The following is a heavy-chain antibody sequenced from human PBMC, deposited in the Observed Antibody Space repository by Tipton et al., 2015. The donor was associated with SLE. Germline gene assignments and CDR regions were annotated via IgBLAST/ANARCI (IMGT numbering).Heavy chain of an antibody. D-gene: IGHD1-1*01. V-gene: IGHV4-59*01. CDR3: ARDGYNRNWFKY. CDR1: GGSISSYY. J-gene: IGHJ5*01. CDR2: IYYTGST. Sequence: TLSLTCTVSGGSISSYYWSWIRQPPGKGLEWIGYIYYTGSTYYNPSLKSRVTISVDTSKNQFSLKLSSVTAADTAVYYCARDGYNRNWFKYWGHGTLVTVSS.